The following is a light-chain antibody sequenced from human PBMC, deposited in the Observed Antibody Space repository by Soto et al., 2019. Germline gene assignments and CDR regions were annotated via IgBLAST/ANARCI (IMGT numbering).Light chain of an antibody. CDR3: QSYDSSLSGWV. CDR2: GNS. V-gene: IGLV1-40*01. J-gene: IGLJ3*02. CDR1: SSNIGAGYD. Sequence: QSVLTQPPSVSGAPGQRVTISCTGSSSNIGAGYDVHWYQQLPGTAPKLLISGNSNRPSGVPDRFSGCKSGTSASLAITGIQAEDEADYYCQSYDSSLSGWVFGGGTKVTVL.